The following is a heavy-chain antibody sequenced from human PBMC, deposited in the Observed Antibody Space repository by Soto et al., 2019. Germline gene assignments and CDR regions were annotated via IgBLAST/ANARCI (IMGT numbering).Heavy chain of an antibody. J-gene: IGHJ4*02. CDR2: IYPSDSDT. D-gene: IGHD1-1*01. Sequence: PGESLKISCKGSGYNFAGYWIAWVRQMPGQGLELMGIIYPSDSDTRHRPSFQGQVTISADKSISSAYLQWSSLRASDTAMYYCARGGASTRNFDYWGQGTPVTVSS. CDR3: ARGGASTRNFDY. CDR1: GYNFAGYW. V-gene: IGHV5-51*01.